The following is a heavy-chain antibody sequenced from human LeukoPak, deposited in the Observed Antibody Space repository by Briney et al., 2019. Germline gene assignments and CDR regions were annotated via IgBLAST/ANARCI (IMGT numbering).Heavy chain of an antibody. CDR1: GFTFSSYS. V-gene: IGHV3-48*01. Sequence: PGGSLRLSCAASGFTFSSYSMNWVRQAPGKGLEWVSYISSSSSTIYYADSVKGRFTISRDNAKNSLYLQMNSLRAEDTAVYYCARDPSSSWYKYYFDYWGQGTLVTVSS. CDR3: ARDPSSSWYKYYFDY. J-gene: IGHJ4*02. CDR2: ISSSSSTI. D-gene: IGHD6-13*01.